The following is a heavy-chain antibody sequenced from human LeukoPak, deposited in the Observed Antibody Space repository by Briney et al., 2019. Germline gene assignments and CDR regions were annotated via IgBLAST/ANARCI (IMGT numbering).Heavy chain of an antibody. J-gene: IGHJ4*02. CDR2: ISYDGSNK. CDR1: GFTFSSYA. D-gene: IGHD4-17*01. V-gene: IGHV3-30-3*01. Sequence: PGGSLRLSCAASGFTFSSYAMHWVRQAPGEGLEWVAVISYDGSNKYYADSVKGRFTISRDNSKNTLYLQMNSLRAEDTAVYYCARDSLEVTTSGWFDYWGQGTLVTVSS. CDR3: ARDSLEVTTSGWFDY.